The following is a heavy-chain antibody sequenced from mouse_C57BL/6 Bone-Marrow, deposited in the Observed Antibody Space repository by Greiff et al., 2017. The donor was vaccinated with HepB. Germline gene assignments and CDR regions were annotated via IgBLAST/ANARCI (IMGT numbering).Heavy chain of an antibody. CDR2: TNPSTGGT. V-gene: IGHV1-42*01. CDR3: ARDYRFAY. Sequence: VHVKQSGPELVKPGASVKISCKASGYSFTGYYMNWVKQSPEKSLEWIGETNPSTGGTTYNQKFKAKATLTVDKSSSTAYMQLKSLTSEDSAVYYCARDYRFAYWGQGTLVTVSA. J-gene: IGHJ3*01. D-gene: IGHD2-4*01. CDR1: GYSFTGYY.